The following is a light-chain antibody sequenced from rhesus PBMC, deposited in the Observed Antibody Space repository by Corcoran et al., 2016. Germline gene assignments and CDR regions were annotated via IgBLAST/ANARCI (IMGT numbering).Light chain of an antibody. J-gene: IGKJ3*01. CDR1: ENVNYY. CDR2: KAY. Sequence: DIQMTQSPSSLSASVGDRVTITCRASENVNYYLHWYQQKPGKAPKLLIYKAYTLQCGVPSRFSGSGSGTDFTLTISSLRPEDFATYCCQHSYGTPFTFGPGTKLDIK. V-gene: IGKV1-74*01. CDR3: QHSYGTPFT.